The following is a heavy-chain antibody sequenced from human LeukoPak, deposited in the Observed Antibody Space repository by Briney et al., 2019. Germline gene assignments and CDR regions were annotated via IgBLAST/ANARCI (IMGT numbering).Heavy chain of an antibody. CDR3: AKAPSDPYYGSGSYYNLGWYFDY. CDR2: ISWNSGSI. V-gene: IGHV3-9*01. J-gene: IGHJ4*02. CDR1: GFTFDDYA. D-gene: IGHD3-10*01. Sequence: GGSLRLSCAASGFTFDDYAMHWLRQAPGKGLEWVSGISWNSGSIGYADSVKGRFTISRDNAKNSLYLQMNSLRAEDTALYYCAKAPSDPYYGSGSYYNLGWYFDYWGQGTLVTVSS.